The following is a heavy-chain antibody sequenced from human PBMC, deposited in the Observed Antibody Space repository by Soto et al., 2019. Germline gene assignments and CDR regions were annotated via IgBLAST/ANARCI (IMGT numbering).Heavy chain of an antibody. D-gene: IGHD1-1*01. CDR3: ARSGDNYNRLDY. V-gene: IGHV3-11*06. J-gene: IGHJ4*02. CDR2: SSNSGTFS. Sequence: SLRLSCAGSGFTFSDYYISWIRQAPGKGLEWISYSSNSGTFSRYADSVKGRFSISRDNTKNLLYLQMNSLRAEDTAVYYCARSGDNYNRLDYWGQGTPVTVSS. CDR1: GFTFSDYY.